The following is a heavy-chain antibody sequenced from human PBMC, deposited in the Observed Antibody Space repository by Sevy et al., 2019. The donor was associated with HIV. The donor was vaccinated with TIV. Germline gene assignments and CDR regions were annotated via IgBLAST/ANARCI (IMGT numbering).Heavy chain of an antibody. Sequence: GGSLRLSCAASGFTLSNCNMNWVRQAPGKGLEWISYIRSGDDTIYYAQSVKGRFTFSGDNAKNSLYLQMDSLTDEDTAVYYCAKDRWDTTSPSRALDFWGQGTLVTVSS. CDR3: AKDRWDTTSPSRALDF. V-gene: IGHV3-48*02. D-gene: IGHD1-26*01. CDR2: IRSGDDTI. J-gene: IGHJ4*02. CDR1: GFTLSNCN.